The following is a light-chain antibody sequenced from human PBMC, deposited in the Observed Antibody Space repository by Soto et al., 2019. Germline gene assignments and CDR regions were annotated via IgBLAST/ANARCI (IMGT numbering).Light chain of an antibody. CDR1: QSVSSN. Sequence: EIVMTQSPATLSVSPGERATLSCRANQSVSSNLAWYQQKPGQAPRLLIYGASTRATGIPARFSGSGSGTEFTLTISSLQSEDFAVYYCQQYETFGQGTKVEIK. CDR2: GAS. V-gene: IGKV3-15*01. CDR3: QQYET. J-gene: IGKJ1*01.